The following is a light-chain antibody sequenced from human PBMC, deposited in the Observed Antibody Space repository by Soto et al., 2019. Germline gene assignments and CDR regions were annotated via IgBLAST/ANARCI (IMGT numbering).Light chain of an antibody. J-gene: IGKJ1*01. CDR2: GAS. V-gene: IGKV3-20*01. Sequence: EIVLTQSPGTLSLSPGERATLSCRASQIVSSSYLAWYQQRPGQAPRLLIYGASSRATGITDRFSGSGSGTDFTLTISRLEPEDFAVYFCQQYGSSPRKFGQGTKVEVK. CDR3: QQYGSSPRK. CDR1: QIVSSSY.